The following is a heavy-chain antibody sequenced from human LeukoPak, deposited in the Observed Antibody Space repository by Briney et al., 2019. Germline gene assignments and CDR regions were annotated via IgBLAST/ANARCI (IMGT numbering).Heavy chain of an antibody. Sequence: PGGSLRLSCAASGFTFSDYYMSWIRQAPGKGLEWVSYISSSGSTIYYADSVKGRFTISRDNAKNSLYLQMNNLRVEDTAVYYCVGPDSQFDCWGQGTLVTVSS. J-gene: IGHJ4*02. CDR3: VGPDSQFDC. CDR1: GFTFSDYY. D-gene: IGHD3-10*01. V-gene: IGHV3-11*04. CDR2: ISSSGSTI.